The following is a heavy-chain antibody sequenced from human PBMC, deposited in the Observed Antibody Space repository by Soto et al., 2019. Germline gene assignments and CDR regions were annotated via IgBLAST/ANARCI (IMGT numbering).Heavy chain of an antibody. V-gene: IGHV3-48*01. CDR2: ISSSSSTI. D-gene: IGHD3-10*01. CDR1: GLTFSSYS. J-gene: IGHJ6*02. Sequence: GGSLRLSCAASGLTFSSYSMNWVRQAPGKGLEWVSYISSSSSTIYYADSVKGRFTISRDNAKNSLYLQMNSLRAEDTAVYYCAFGGESRYYYYGMDVWGQGTTVTVSS. CDR3: AFGGESRYYYYGMDV.